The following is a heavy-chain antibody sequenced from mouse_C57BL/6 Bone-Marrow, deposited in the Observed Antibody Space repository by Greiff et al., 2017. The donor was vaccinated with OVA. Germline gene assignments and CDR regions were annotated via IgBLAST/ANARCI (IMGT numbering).Heavy chain of an antibody. CDR1: GYTFTDYY. CDR3: ARGGGTRFAY. CDR2: INPNNGGT. D-gene: IGHD3-3*01. J-gene: IGHJ3*01. V-gene: IGHV1-26*01. Sequence: VQLQQSGPELVKPGASVKISCKASGYTFTDYYMNWVKQSHGKSLEWIGDINPNNGGTSYNQKFKGKATLTVDKSSSTAYMALRSLTSEDSAVYYCARGGGTRFAYWGQGTLVTVSA.